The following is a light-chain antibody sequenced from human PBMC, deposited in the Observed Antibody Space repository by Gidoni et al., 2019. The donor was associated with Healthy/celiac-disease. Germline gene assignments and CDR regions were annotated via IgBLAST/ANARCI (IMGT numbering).Light chain of an antibody. J-gene: IGLJ2*01. CDR1: ALPKQY. CDR2: KDS. Sequence: SDELTQPPSVSVSPGQTARITCSGDALPKQYAYWYQQKPGQAPVLVIYKDSERPSGIPERFSGSSSGTTVTLTISGVQAEDEADYYCQSADTFGGGTKLTVL. CDR3: QSADT. V-gene: IGLV3-25*03.